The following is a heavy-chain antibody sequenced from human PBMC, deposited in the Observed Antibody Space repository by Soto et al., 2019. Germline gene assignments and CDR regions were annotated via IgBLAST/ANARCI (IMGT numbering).Heavy chain of an antibody. V-gene: IGHV5-10-1*01. J-gene: IGHJ6*02. D-gene: IGHD2-15*01. CDR3: AKNVEDFYFGLDV. Sequence: DSLKISCRGSGYSFVTFWITWVRQMPGKGLEWMGRIDPADSYARYSPSFEGHVTMSVDRSINTAYLQWSSLKASDSAIYYCAKNVEDFYFGLDVWGQVCSVTVSS. CDR2: IDPADSYA. CDR1: GYSFVTFW.